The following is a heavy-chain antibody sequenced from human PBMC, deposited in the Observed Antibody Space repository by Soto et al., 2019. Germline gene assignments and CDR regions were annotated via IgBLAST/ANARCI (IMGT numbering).Heavy chain of an antibody. J-gene: IGHJ6*03. V-gene: IGHV3-11*01. CDR2: ISSSGSTI. Sequence: QVQLVASGGGLVKPGGSLRLSCAASGFTFSDYYMSWIRQAPGKELEWVSYISSSGSTIYYADSVKGRFTISRDNAKNSLYLQMNRLRAEDTAVYDCARGILGVYYYDYMDVWGKGTTVTVSS. CDR3: ARGILGVYYYDYMDV. D-gene: IGHD3-9*01. CDR1: GFTFSDYY.